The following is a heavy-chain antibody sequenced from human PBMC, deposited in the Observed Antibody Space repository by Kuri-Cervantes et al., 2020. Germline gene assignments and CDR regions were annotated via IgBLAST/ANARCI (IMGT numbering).Heavy chain of an antibody. Sequence: SVKVSCKASGYTFTYRYLHWVRQAPGQALEWMGWITPFNGNTNYAQKFQDRVTMTTDTSTSTAYMELRSLRSDDTAMYYCAREGQMVRGRIDYWGQGTLVTVSS. CDR1: GYTFTYRY. CDR3: AREGQMVRGRIDY. J-gene: IGHJ4*02. D-gene: IGHD3-10*01. V-gene: IGHV1-45*02. CDR2: ITPFNGNT.